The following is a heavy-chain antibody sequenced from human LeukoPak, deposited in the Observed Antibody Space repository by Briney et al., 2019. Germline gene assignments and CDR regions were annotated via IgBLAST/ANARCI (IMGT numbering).Heavy chain of an antibody. CDR1: GDSVSSNTVT. V-gene: IGHV6-1*01. J-gene: IGHJ4*02. Sequence: SQTLSLTCAITGDSVSSNTVTWIWIRQSPSRGLEWLGRTYYRSKWYNDYAISVKSRITINPDTSKNQFSLQLNSVTPEDAAMYYCARGSSGWYYFDYWGQGTLVTVSS. CDR2: TYYRSKWYN. CDR3: ARGSSGWYYFDY. D-gene: IGHD6-19*01.